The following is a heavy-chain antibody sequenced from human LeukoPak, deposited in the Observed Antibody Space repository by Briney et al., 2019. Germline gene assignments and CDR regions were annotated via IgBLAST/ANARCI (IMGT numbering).Heavy chain of an antibody. D-gene: IGHD5-12*01. Sequence: GASVKVSCKASGGTFSSYAISWVRQAPGQGLEWMGGIILIFGTANYAQKLQGRVTMTTDTSTSTAYMELRSLRSDDTAVYYCARSDIVATNCDYWGQGTLVTVSS. CDR3: ARSDIVATNCDY. V-gene: IGHV1-69*05. J-gene: IGHJ4*02. CDR1: GGTFSSYA. CDR2: IILIFGTA.